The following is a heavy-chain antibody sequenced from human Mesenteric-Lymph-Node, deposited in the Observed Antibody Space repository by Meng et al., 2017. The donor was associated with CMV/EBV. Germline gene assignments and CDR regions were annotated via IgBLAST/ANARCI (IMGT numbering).Heavy chain of an antibody. D-gene: IGHD2-2*01. CDR3: AKDWVASTTCCNWFDP. J-gene: IGHJ5*02. CDR1: GFTFSSYG. Sequence: GESLKISCAASGFTFSSYGMHWVRQAPGKGLEWVAYIRYDGNNKYYADSVKGRFTISRDNSKNTLYLQMNSLKPEDTAVYYCAKDWVASTTCCNWFDPWGQGTLVTVSS. CDR2: IRYDGNNK. V-gene: IGHV3-30*02.